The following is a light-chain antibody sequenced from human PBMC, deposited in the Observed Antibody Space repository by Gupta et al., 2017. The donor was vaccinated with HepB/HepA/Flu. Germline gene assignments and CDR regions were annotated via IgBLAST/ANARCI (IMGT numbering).Light chain of an antibody. CDR3: NYRDSSSNHGV. CDR1: SLRSYY. V-gene: IGLV3-19*01. Sequence: SSELTQDPAVSLSLGQTVMITCQGVSLRSYYASWYQPKPGQAPGLGIEGKTNRPSGIPDRGACSPSCTKAICTLNAAQAEDEGDDYCNYRDSSSNHGVFGGGTKRTVL. J-gene: IGLJ2*01. CDR2: GKT.